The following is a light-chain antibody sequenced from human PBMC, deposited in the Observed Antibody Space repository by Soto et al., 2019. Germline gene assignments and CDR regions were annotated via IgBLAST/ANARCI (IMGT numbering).Light chain of an antibody. CDR1: SSDVGSYNL. V-gene: IGLV2-23*02. CDR2: EVS. J-gene: IGLJ2*01. CDR3: CSYAGSSTLV. Sequence: LTQPASVSGSPGQSITISCTGTSSDVGSYNLVSWYQQHPGKAPKLMIYEVSKRPSGVSNRFSGSKSGNTASLTISGLQAEDEADYYCCSYAGSSTLVFGGGTKLTVL.